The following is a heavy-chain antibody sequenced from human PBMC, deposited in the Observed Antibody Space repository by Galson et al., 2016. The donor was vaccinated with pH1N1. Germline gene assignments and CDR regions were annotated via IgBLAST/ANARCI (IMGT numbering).Heavy chain of an antibody. CDR1: GGSISGSSYY. D-gene: IGHD3-10*01. CDR3: ARVPHERTLWGYYYYHMDV. V-gene: IGHV4-39*07. Sequence: SETLSLTCTVSGGSISGSSYYWGWIRQPPGKGLEWIGFIYYSGNTYYNPSLKSRVTLSVNTSRNQFSLKLSSVTAADTAVYYCARVPHERTLWGYYYYHMDVWGKETTVTVSS. J-gene: IGHJ6*03. CDR2: IYYSGNT.